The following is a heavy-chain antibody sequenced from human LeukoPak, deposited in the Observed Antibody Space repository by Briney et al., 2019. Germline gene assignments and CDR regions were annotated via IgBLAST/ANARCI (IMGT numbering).Heavy chain of an antibody. CDR3: ARGQYSGSWSYYFDY. V-gene: IGHV4-59*01. Sequence: PSETLSLTCTVSGGSISSYYWNWIRQPPGKGLGWIGYISYSGSTNYNPSLKSRVTISLDTSKNQFSLQLSSVTAADTAVYYCARGQYSGSWSYYFDYWGQGTLVTASS. D-gene: IGHD6-13*01. J-gene: IGHJ4*02. CDR1: GGSISSYY. CDR2: ISYSGST.